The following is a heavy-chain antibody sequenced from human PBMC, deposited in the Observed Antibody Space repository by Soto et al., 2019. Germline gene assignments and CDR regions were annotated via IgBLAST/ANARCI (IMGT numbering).Heavy chain of an antibody. CDR2: IYSDGTT. CDR1: GFTVSSNY. V-gene: IGHV3-53*02. D-gene: IGHD6-6*01. Sequence: EVQLVETGGGLIQPGGSLRLSCAASGFTVSSNYMNWVRQAPGKGLEWLSIIYSDGTTYYADSVKGRFTISRDNFKNTLYLQMNNLRAADTAVYYCAILSNWGQGTLVTVS. CDR3: AILSN. J-gene: IGHJ4*02.